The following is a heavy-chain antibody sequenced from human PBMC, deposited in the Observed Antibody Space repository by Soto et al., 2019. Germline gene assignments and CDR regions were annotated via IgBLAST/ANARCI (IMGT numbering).Heavy chain of an antibody. CDR3: ASNGGALDYFDY. CDR1: GFTFSSYA. D-gene: IGHD3-10*01. V-gene: IGHV3-23*01. Sequence: GGSLRLSCAASGFTFSSYAMSWVRQAPGKGLEWVSAISGSGGSTYYADSVKGRFTISRDNSKNTLYLQMNSLRAEDTAVYYCASNGGALDYFDYWGQGTLVTVSS. CDR2: ISGSGGST. J-gene: IGHJ4*02.